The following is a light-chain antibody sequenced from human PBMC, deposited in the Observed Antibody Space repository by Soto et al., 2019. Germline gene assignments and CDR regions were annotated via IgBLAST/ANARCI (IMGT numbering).Light chain of an antibody. CDR1: QGIAIW. CDR3: QHHVTSPVT. J-gene: IGKJ1*01. V-gene: IGKV1-5*01. CDR2: DAS. Sequence: DIQMTQSPSTLSASVGDRVTITCRASQGIAIWLSWYQQKPGKAPNLIIYDASNLKSGVPSRFIGSGSGTDFTLTITRLQPEDFAIYYCQHHVTSPVTFGQGTKVDIK.